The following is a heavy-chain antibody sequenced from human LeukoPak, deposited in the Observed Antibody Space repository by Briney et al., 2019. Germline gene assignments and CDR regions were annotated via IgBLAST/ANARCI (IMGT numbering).Heavy chain of an antibody. D-gene: IGHD6-19*01. CDR1: GFTISSHG. Sequence: PGTSLRLSCAVSGFTISSHGMHWVRQAPGKGLEWVAMISYNGNSKYYGDSVKGRFTISRDNSKNTLYLQMDTLRAEDTAVYYCAKAWGRSGWYNYFDPWGQGTLVTVSS. V-gene: IGHV3-30*18. J-gene: IGHJ5*02. CDR2: ISYNGNSK. CDR3: AKAWGRSGWYNYFDP.